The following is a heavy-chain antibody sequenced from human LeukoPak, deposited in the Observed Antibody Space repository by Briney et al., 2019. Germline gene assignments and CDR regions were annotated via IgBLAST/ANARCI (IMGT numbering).Heavy chain of an antibody. J-gene: IGHJ4*02. D-gene: IGHD3-22*01. CDR2: ISYDGSKT. Sequence: GGSLTLSCAASAFTFASTPIHCARQAPGNGLEWVALISYDGSKTYYADSVKGRFSISRANSNNMLYLQMNNLRAEDTAVYFCARDSDTSGHFSHSDYWGQGTLVTVSS. V-gene: IGHV3-30*03. CDR1: AFTFASTP. CDR3: ARDSDTSGHFSHSDY.